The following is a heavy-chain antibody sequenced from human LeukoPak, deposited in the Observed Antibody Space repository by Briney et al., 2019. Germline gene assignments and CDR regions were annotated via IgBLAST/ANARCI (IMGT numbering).Heavy chain of an antibody. D-gene: IGHD5-18*01. CDR1: GGSISSYY. CDR2: IYYSGST. V-gene: IGHV4-59*01. J-gene: IGHJ4*02. CDR3: ARSGWIQLWTFDY. Sequence: SETLSLTCTVSGGSISSYYWSWIRQPPGKGLEWIGYIYYSGSTNYNPSLKSRVTISVDTSKNQFSPKLSSVTAADTAVYYCARSGWIQLWTFDYWGQGTLVTVSS.